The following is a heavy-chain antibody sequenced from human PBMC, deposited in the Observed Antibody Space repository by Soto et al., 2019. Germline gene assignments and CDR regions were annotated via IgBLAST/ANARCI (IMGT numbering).Heavy chain of an antibody. D-gene: IGHD2-8*01. Sequence: EVKLVESGGGLVQPGGSLRLSCATSGFIFSTYAMHWVRQAQGKGLEYVSAISSNGRSTYYANSVKGRFTISRDNSNNKLYIQMDSLRAEDMAVYYCARDRCTNGVCYAPSDDWGQGTLVTVSS. V-gene: IGHV3-64*01. CDR3: ARDRCTNGVCYAPSDD. CDR1: GFIFSTYA. J-gene: IGHJ1*01. CDR2: ISSNGRST.